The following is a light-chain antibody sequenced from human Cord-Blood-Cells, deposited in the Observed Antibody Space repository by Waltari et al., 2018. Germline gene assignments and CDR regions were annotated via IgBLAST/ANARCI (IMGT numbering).Light chain of an antibody. J-gene: IGLJ1*01. CDR3: SSYTSSSTYG. CDR1: SSDVGGYNY. CDR2: DVS. Sequence: QSALTQPASVSGSPGQSITISCTGTSSDVGGYNYVSWYQQHPGNAPKLMIYDVSNRPGGVSNRFSGSKSGNTASLMISSLQAEDEADDYCSSYTSSSTYGFGTGTKVSVL. V-gene: IGLV2-14*01.